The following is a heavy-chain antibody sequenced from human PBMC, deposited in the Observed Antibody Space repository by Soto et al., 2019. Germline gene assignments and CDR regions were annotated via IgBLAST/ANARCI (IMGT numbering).Heavy chain of an antibody. CDR2: IYWDDDK. D-gene: IGHD1-26*01. J-gene: IGHJ3*01. V-gene: IGHV2-5*02. CDR3: AHRLYSGNSWEAFDV. CDR1: GFSLTTRGVA. Sequence: SGPTLVNPTQTLTLTCTFSGFSLTTRGVAVGSIRQPPGKALEWLALIYWDDDKRYSPSLKSSLTISKDTSKNQVVLKMTNMDPVDTATYFCAHRLYSGNSWEAFDVWGQGTMVTVSS.